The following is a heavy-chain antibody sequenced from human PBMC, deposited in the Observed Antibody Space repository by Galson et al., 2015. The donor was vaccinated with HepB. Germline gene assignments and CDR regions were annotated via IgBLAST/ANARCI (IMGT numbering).Heavy chain of an antibody. CDR3: AREIGYSGSPSSDY. V-gene: IGHV1-18*01. J-gene: IGHJ4*02. Sequence: SCKASGYTFTSYGISWVRQAPGQGLEWMGWISTYNGNTNYAQKLQGRVTMTTDTSTSTAFMELRSLRSDDTAIYYCAREIGYSGSPSSDYWGQGTLVTVSS. CDR2: ISTYNGNT. D-gene: IGHD1-26*01. CDR1: GYTFTSYG.